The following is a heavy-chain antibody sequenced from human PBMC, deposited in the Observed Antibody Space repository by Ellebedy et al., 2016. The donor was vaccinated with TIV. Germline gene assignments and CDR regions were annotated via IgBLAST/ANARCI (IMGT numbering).Heavy chain of an antibody. CDR2: INSDASAT. J-gene: IGHJ5*02. V-gene: IGHV3-74*01. Sequence: PGGSLRLSCAASGFTFRSYWINWVRQAPGEGLMWVSRINSDASATTYADSVRGRFTISRDNAENTLYLQMNSLRAEDTAVYYCARDPGYCSGGSCNSWGWFDPWGPGTLVTVSS. CDR1: GFTFRSYW. D-gene: IGHD2-15*01. CDR3: ARDPGYCSGGSCNSWGWFDP.